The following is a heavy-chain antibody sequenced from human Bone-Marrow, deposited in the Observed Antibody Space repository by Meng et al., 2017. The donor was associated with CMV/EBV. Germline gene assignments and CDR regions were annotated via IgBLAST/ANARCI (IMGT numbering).Heavy chain of an antibody. CDR2: IDSDESST. D-gene: IGHD2-15*01. CDR1: GFTFSTYR. J-gene: IGHJ4*02. Sequence: LSCAASGFTFSTYRMHWVRQAPGAGLVWASQIDSDESSTDYADSVKGRFTISRDNAKNTLYLQMSSLRAEDTAVYYCGRGGVAAAKDYWGQGTLVTVSS. V-gene: IGHV3-74*01. CDR3: GRGGVAAAKDY.